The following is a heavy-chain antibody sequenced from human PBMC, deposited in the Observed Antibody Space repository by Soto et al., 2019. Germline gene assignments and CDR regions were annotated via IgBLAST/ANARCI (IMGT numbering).Heavy chain of an antibody. D-gene: IGHD3-9*01. CDR2: IYYSGST. CDR3: ARHDWAKPFDY. J-gene: IGHJ4*02. CDR1: GGSISSGSYY. V-gene: IGHV4-39*01. Sequence: SETLSLTCTVSGGSISSGSYYWGWIRRPPGKGLEWIGSIYYSGSTYYNPSLKSRVTISVDTSKNQFSLKLSSVTAADTAVYYCARHDWAKPFDYWGQGTLVT.